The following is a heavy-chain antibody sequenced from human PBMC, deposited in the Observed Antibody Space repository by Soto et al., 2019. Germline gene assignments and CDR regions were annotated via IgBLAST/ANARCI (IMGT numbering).Heavy chain of an antibody. CDR1: GFTFSNAW. V-gene: IGHV3-15*01. J-gene: IGHJ5*02. Sequence: EVQLVESGGGLVKPGGSLRLSCAASGFTFSNAWMSWVRQAPGKGLEWVGRIKSKTDGGTTDYAAPVKGRFTISRDASKNTLYLQMNSLKTEDTAVYYCTRGEGYGDPFDWFDPWGQGTLVTVSS. CDR2: IKSKTDGGTT. CDR3: TRGEGYGDPFDWFDP. D-gene: IGHD4-17*01.